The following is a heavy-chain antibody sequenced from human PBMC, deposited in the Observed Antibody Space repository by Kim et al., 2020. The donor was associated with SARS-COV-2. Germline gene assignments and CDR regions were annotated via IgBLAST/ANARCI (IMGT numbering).Heavy chain of an antibody. Sequence: SVKVSCKASGGTFSSYAISWVRQAPGQGLEWMGGIIPIFGTANYAQKFQGRVTITADESTSTAYMELSSLRSEDTAVYYCAREVEAMDSYFDYWGQGTLVTVSS. CDR2: IIPIFGTA. CDR3: AREVEAMDSYFDY. CDR1: GGTFSSYA. D-gene: IGHD5-18*01. V-gene: IGHV1-69*13. J-gene: IGHJ4*02.